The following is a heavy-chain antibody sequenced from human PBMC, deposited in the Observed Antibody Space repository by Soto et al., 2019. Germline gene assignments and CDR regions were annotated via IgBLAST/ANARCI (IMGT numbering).Heavy chain of an antibody. Sequence: PSETLSLTCTVSGGSISSYYWSWIRQPPGKGLEWIGYIYYSGSTNYNPSLKSRVTISVDTSKNQFSLKLSSVTAADTAVYYCARQVREYSGYDYYYYYMDVWGKGTTVTVSS. D-gene: IGHD5-12*01. V-gene: IGHV4-59*08. J-gene: IGHJ6*03. CDR2: IYYSGST. CDR3: ARQVREYSGYDYYYYYMDV. CDR1: GGSISSYY.